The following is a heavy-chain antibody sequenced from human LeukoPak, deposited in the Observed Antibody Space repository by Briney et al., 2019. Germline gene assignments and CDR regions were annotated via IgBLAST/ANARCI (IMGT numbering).Heavy chain of an antibody. J-gene: IGHJ5*02. Sequence: SETLSLTCTVSGGSISSYYWSWIRQPPGKGLEWIGYIYYSGSTNYNPSLKSRVTISVDTSKNQFSLKLSSVTAADTAVYYCARAMLSRDWFDPWGPGTLVTASS. CDR3: ARAMLSRDWFDP. CDR2: IYYSGST. CDR1: GGSISSYY. V-gene: IGHV4-59*08. D-gene: IGHD2/OR15-2a*01.